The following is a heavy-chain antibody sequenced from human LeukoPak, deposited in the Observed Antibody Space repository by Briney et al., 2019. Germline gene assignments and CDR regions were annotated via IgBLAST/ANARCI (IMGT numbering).Heavy chain of an antibody. CDR3: ATLGTVGDYYYMDV. J-gene: IGHJ6*03. CDR2: IRYNGSNK. D-gene: IGHD4-23*01. Sequence: PGGSLRLSCAASGFTFSSYGMHWVRQAPGKGLEWVAFIRYNGSNKYYADSVKGRFTIFRDNSKNTLYLQMNSLRAEDTAVYYCATLGTVGDYYYMDVWGKGTTVTVSS. V-gene: IGHV3-30*02. CDR1: GFTFSSYG.